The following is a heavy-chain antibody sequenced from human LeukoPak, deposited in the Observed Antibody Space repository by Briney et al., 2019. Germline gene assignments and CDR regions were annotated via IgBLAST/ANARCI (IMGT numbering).Heavy chain of an antibody. Sequence: GASVKVSCKASGGTFSSYAISWVRQAPGQGLEWMGGIIPIFGTANYAQKFQGRVTITADESTSTAYMELSSLRSEDTAVYYCARVSGSGSRYCYGMDVWGQGTTVTVSS. J-gene: IGHJ6*02. CDR2: IIPIFGTA. CDR3: ARVSGSGSRYCYGMDV. D-gene: IGHD1-26*01. V-gene: IGHV1-69*13. CDR1: GGTFSSYA.